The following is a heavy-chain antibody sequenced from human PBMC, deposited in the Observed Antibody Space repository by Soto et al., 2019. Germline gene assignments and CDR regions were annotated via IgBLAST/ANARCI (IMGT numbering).Heavy chain of an antibody. J-gene: IGHJ4*02. D-gene: IGHD3-22*01. CDR3: AREGDSSGYPGYFDS. Sequence: GGSLRLSCAASGFSFSKFAMHWVRQAPGKGLECVAVIWFDGSKRDYADSVKARFTVSRDNSENTLTVQMDILRAEDTGVYYCAREGDSSGYPGYFDSWGQGTVVTVSS. V-gene: IGHV3-33*01. CDR1: GFSFSKFA. CDR2: IWFDGSKR.